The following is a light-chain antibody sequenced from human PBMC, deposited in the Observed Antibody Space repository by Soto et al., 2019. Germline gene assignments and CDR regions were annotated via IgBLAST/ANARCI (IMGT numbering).Light chain of an antibody. CDR2: DAS. Sequence: DIQMTQSPSSLSASVGDRVTITCRASQRISSFLNWYLHKPGQAPKLLIFDASNLHSGVPSRFTGSGSGTDFTLTISTLQPEDFETYYCQQSYGTPWTFGQGTQV. CDR3: QQSYGTPWT. J-gene: IGKJ1*01. V-gene: IGKV1-39*01. CDR1: QRISSF.